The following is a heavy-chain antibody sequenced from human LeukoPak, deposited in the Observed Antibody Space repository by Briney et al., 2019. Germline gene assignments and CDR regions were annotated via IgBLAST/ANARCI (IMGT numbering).Heavy chain of an antibody. CDR3: VRDDYLTY. CDR2: ISWNSGSI. V-gene: IGHV3-9*01. D-gene: IGHD4-11*01. CDR1: GFTFDDYA. J-gene: IGHJ4*02. Sequence: PGRSLRLSCAASGFTFDDYAMHWVRQAPGKGLEWVSGISWNSGSIGYADSVKGRFTISRDNAKNSLYLQMNSLRAEDTAVYYCVRDDYLTYWGQGTLVTVSS.